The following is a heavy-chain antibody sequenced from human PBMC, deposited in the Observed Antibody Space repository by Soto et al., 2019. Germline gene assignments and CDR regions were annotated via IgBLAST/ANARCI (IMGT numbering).Heavy chain of an antibody. CDR1: GFTFSSYA. J-gene: IGHJ5*02. V-gene: IGHV3-23*01. D-gene: IGHD2-2*01. CDR2: ISGSGGST. Sequence: GGSLRLSCAASGFTFSSYAMSWVRQAPGKGLEWVSAISGSGGSTYYADSVKGRFTISRDNSKNTLYLQMNSLRAEDKAVYYCAKGGIVVVPAGSVGWFDPWGQGTLVTVSS. CDR3: AKGGIVVVPAGSVGWFDP.